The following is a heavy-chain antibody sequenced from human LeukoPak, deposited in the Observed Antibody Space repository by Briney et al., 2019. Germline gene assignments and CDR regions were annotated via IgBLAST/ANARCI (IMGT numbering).Heavy chain of an antibody. Sequence: GSLRLSCAASGFTFSSYWMSWVRQAPGKGLKWVSAISGSGGSTYYADSVKGRFTISRDNSKNTLYLQMNSLRAEDTAVYYCAKDGQVHDYGDYWPIPYWGQGTLVTVSS. CDR2: ISGSGGST. J-gene: IGHJ4*02. CDR3: AKDGQVHDYGDYWPIPY. CDR1: GFTFSSYW. D-gene: IGHD4-17*01. V-gene: IGHV3-23*01.